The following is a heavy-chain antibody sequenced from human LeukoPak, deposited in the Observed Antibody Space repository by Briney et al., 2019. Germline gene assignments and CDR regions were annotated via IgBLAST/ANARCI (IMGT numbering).Heavy chain of an antibody. D-gene: IGHD3-10*01. V-gene: IGHV3-30*02. Sequence: PGGSLRLSCAASGFTFSSYGMHWARQAPGKGLEWVAFIRYDGSNKYYADSVKGRFTISRDNSKNTLYLQMNSLRAEDTAVYYCAKDFAVRGAFYFDYWGQGTLVTVSS. CDR1: GFTFSSYG. J-gene: IGHJ4*02. CDR3: AKDFAVRGAFYFDY. CDR2: IRYDGSNK.